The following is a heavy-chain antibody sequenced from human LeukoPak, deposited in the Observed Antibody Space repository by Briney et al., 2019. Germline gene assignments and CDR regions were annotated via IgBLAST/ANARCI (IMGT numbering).Heavy chain of an antibody. Sequence: PGGSLRLSCAASECTFSSYTMHWVRQAPGPGLEWVSSISSSSSYIYYADSVKGRFTISRDNAKNSVFLEMNSLRVDETAIYYCAKDARIFGVINYFDSWGQGTLVTVSS. CDR2: ISSSSSYI. CDR3: AKDARIFGVINYFDS. V-gene: IGHV3-21*01. D-gene: IGHD3-3*01. J-gene: IGHJ4*02. CDR1: ECTFSSYT.